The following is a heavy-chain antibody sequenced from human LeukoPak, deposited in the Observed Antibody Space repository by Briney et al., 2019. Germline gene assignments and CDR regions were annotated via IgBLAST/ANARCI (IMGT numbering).Heavy chain of an antibody. CDR2: ISSSSSTI. D-gene: IGHD3-9*01. J-gene: IGHJ4*02. Sequence: GGSLRLSCAASGFTFSSYSMNWVRQAPGKGLEWVSYISSSSSTIYYADSVKGRFTISRDNAKNSLYLQMNSLRDEDTPVYYCATRDRVLRYFDRFQVWGQGTLVTVSS. CDR3: ATRDRVLRYFDRFQV. CDR1: GFTFSSYS. V-gene: IGHV3-48*02.